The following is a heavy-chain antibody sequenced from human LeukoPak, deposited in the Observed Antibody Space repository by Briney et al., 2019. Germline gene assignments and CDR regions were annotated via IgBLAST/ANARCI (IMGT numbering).Heavy chain of an antibody. CDR2: IYYSGST. D-gene: IGHD2-21*02. V-gene: IGHV4-59*01. CDR3: ASSGLYCGGDCYSVPFDY. J-gene: IGHJ4*02. Sequence: SETLSLTCTVSGGSISNYYWSWIRQPPGKGLEWIGYIYYSGSTNYNPSLKSRVTISVDTSKNQFSLKLSSVTAADTAVYYCASSGLYCGGDCYSVPFDYWGQGTLVTVSS. CDR1: GGSISNYY.